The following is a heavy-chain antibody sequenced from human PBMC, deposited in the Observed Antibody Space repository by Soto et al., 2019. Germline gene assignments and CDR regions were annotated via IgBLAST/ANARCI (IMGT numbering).Heavy chain of an antibody. V-gene: IGHV1-69*11. CDR3: ARSSRPYGNGVRYFDY. Sequence: SVKVSCKASGYSFTSYGINWVRQAPGQGLEWMGWISAKHGTANYAQKFQGRVTITADESTSTAYMELSSLRSEDTAVYYCARSSRPYGNGVRYFDYWGQGTLVTVSS. J-gene: IGHJ4*02. CDR1: GYSFTSYG. CDR2: ISAKHGTA. D-gene: IGHD2-8*01.